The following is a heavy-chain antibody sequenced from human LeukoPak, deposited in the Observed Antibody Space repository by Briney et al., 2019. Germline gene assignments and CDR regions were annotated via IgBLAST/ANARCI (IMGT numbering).Heavy chain of an antibody. Sequence: ASVKVSCKASGYTFTSYGISWVRQAPGQGLEWMGWISAYNGNTNYAQKLQGRVTMTTDTSTSTAYMELSSLRSEDTAVYYCAKGPNIVGAMYYSDYWGQGTLVTVSS. D-gene: IGHD1-26*01. J-gene: IGHJ4*02. CDR2: ISAYNGNT. CDR3: AKGPNIVGAMYYSDY. CDR1: GYTFTSYG. V-gene: IGHV1-18*01.